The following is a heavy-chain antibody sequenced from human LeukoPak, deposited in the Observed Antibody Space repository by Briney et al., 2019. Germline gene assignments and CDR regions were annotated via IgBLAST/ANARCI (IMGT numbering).Heavy chain of an antibody. Sequence: SETLSLTCTVSGGSITSSSYYWVWLRPPPGQGLEWIGYIYCTESSYYNPSLQRRVTISVDNSKIQFSLTLSDVTAEDTAVYFCARLYCSGGACAIDYWGQGTLVTVSS. CDR1: GGSITSSSYY. D-gene: IGHD2-15*01. CDR2: IYCTESS. J-gene: IGHJ4*02. CDR3: ARLYCSGGACAIDY. V-gene: IGHV4-39*01.